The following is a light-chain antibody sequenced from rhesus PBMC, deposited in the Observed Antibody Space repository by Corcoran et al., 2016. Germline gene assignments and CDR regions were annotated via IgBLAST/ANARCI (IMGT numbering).Light chain of an antibody. Sequence: QVILTQSPATLSLSPGERATLSCRASQSVSSYLAWYQQKPGQAPRLLIDGASSRATGIPDRFSGSGSGTDVTLTISSLEPEDVGVYHCYQHSSGYSFGQGTKVEIK. CDR3: YQHSSGYS. J-gene: IGKJ2*01. CDR1: QSVSSY. V-gene: IGKV3-10*01. CDR2: GAS.